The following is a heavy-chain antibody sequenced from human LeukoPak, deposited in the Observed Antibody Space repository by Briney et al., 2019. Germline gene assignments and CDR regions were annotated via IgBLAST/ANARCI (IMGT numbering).Heavy chain of an antibody. D-gene: IGHD2-15*01. V-gene: IGHV3-53*01. CDR1: GFSVSSNY. CDR2: IYSGGGT. CDR3: ARGGSRGSFDL. J-gene: IGHJ5*02. Sequence: GGSLRLSCAASGFSVSSNYLSWVPQAPGKGLEWVSVIYSGGGTHYADSVKGRCTISRDNSKNTVFLQMNSLRAEDTAVYYCARGGSRGSFDLWGQGTLVTVSS.